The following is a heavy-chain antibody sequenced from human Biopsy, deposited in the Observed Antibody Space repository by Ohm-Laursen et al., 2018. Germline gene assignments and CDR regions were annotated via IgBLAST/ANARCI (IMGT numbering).Heavy chain of an antibody. CDR2: IYTSGSP. J-gene: IGHJ3*02. CDR1: GVSINNYY. D-gene: IGHD1-26*01. Sequence: VTLSLTCTVSGVSINNYYWGWIRQPAGQGLEWIGRIYTSGSPNYNLSLESRVTMSVNTSKNQFPLNQRPVTAADTAVYYCARGTGRYYVYGAFDIWGQGTVVTVSS. CDR3: ARGTGRYYVYGAFDI. V-gene: IGHV4-4*07.